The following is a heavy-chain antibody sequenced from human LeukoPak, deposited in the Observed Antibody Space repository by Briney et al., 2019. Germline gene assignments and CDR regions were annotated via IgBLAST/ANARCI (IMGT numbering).Heavy chain of an antibody. V-gene: IGHV3-7*03. CDR1: GFTLSYNW. Sequence: GGSLRLSCAASGFTLSYNWMSWVRRAPGKGLEWLASIKEDGSEKYYVDSVKGRFTISRDNAKNSLYLQMNSLRAEDTAVYYCARLSTGWYGHFDFWGQGTLVTVSS. J-gene: IGHJ4*02. CDR2: IKEDGSEK. D-gene: IGHD6-13*01. CDR3: ARLSTGWYGHFDF.